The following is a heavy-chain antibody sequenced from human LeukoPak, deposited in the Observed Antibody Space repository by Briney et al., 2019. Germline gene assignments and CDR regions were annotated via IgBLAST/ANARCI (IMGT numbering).Heavy chain of an antibody. Sequence: ASVKVSCKASGYTFTSYDINWERQATGQGLEWMGWMNPNSGNTGYAQKFQGRVTMTRNTSISTAYMELSSLRSEDTAVYYCARKRGSSGWYLRGAFDIWGQGTMVTVSS. CDR2: MNPNSGNT. D-gene: IGHD6-19*01. CDR3: ARKRGSSGWYLRGAFDI. J-gene: IGHJ3*02. CDR1: GYTFTSYD. V-gene: IGHV1-8*01.